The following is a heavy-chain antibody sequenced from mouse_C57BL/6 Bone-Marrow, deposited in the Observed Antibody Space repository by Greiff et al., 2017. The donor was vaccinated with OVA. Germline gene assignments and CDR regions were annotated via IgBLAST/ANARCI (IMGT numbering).Heavy chain of an antibody. V-gene: IGHV1-55*01. CDR2: IYPGRGST. J-gene: IGHJ2*01. Sequence: QVQLQQPGAELVKPGASVKMSCKASGYTFTSYWITWVKQRPGQGLAWIGDIYPGRGSTNYNEKFKSKATLTVDTSSSTAYMQLSSLTSGDSAVYYCANWGDYWGQGTTLTVSS. D-gene: IGHD4-1*01. CDR3: ANWGDY. CDR1: GYTFTSYW.